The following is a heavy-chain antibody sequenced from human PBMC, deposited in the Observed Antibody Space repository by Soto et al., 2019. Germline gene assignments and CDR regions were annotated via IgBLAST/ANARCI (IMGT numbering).Heavy chain of an antibody. Sequence: QVYLLQSGAEVKKVGASVTVSCKTSGYTFSAYYVHWARRAPGRGFQWLGWINPSNEVTTFSEFFQGRITMTRATSTNTVHMELNRLTSGDTAVYYCMRGGWGASTIDYWGQGTQVTVSS. D-gene: IGHD1-26*01. V-gene: IGHV1-2*02. CDR3: MRGGWGASTIDY. CDR2: INPSNEVT. CDR1: GYTFSAYY. J-gene: IGHJ4*02.